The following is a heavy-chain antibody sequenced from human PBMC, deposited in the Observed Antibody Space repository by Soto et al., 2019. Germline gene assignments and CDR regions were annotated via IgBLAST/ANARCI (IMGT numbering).Heavy chain of an antibody. J-gene: IGHJ6*02. CDR3: ARHLTYCSAGSCYSDFPYYGMDV. V-gene: IGHV4-39*01. D-gene: IGHD2-15*01. CDR1: GGSISSSSYY. CDR2: IFYSGST. Sequence: SETLSLTCTVSGGSISSSSYYWGWIRQPPGKGLEWIGSIFYSGSTYYNPSLKSRVTISVDTSKNQFSLKLSSVTAADTAVYYCARHLTYCSAGSCYSDFPYYGMDVWGQGTSVTVSS.